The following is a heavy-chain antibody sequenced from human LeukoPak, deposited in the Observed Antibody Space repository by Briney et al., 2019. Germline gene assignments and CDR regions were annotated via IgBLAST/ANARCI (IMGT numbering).Heavy chain of an antibody. D-gene: IGHD3-9*01. J-gene: IGHJ4*02. CDR1: GFTFSSYA. Sequence: GGSLRLSCAASGFTFSSYAMSWVRQAPGKGLEWVSYITSSSGYTNYADSVKGRFTISRDNAKNSLYLQMNSLRAEDTAVYYCARASYDILTGYFDYWGQGTLVTVSS. CDR2: ITSSSGYT. V-gene: IGHV3-11*05. CDR3: ARASYDILTGYFDY.